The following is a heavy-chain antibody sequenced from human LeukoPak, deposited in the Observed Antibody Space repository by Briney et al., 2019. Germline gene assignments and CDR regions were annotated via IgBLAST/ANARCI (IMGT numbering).Heavy chain of an antibody. V-gene: IGHV1-2*02. CDR1: GYTFTAYY. CDR2: INPNSGGT. Sequence: ASVKVSCKASGYTFTAYYMHWVRHAPGQGLEWMGWINPNSGGTNYAQNFQDRVTLTSDTSISTAYMELSRLISDDTAVYYCARIGDSSGWYHYFDYWGQGTLVTVSS. CDR3: ARIGDSSGWYHYFDY. D-gene: IGHD6-19*01. J-gene: IGHJ4*02.